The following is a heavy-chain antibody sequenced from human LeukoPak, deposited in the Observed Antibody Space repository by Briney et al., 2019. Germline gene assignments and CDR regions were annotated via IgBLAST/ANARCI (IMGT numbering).Heavy chain of an antibody. CDR3: ARATIVPAAPFDY. CDR2: INPSGGST. Sequence: GASVKVSCKASGYTFTSYYMRWVRQAPGQGLEWMGIINPSGGSTSYAQKFQGRVTMTRDTSTSTVYMVLSSLRSEDTAVYYCARATIVPAAPFDYWGQGTLVTVSS. V-gene: IGHV1-46*01. J-gene: IGHJ4*02. D-gene: IGHD2-2*01. CDR1: GYTFTSYY.